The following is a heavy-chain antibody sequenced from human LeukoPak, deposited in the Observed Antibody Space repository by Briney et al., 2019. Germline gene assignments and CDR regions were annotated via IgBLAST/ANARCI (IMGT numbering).Heavy chain of an antibody. J-gene: IGHJ4*02. D-gene: IGHD4-23*01. V-gene: IGHV3-21*06. CDR3: ATSSNGGELDY. CDR2: VSGSGIFI. CDR1: GFPFSGYT. Sequence: GGSLRLTCAASGFPFSGYTINWVRQAPGRGLEWVSSVSGSGIFINYADSVKGRFTISRVNANNSVWLQLNSLSAEDTALYYCATSSNGGELDYWGQGTLVTVSS.